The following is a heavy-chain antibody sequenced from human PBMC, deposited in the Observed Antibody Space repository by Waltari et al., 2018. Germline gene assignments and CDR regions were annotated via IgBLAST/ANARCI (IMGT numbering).Heavy chain of an antibody. CDR3: ARAEITIFGVVITPYFDY. CDR2: IYHSGST. J-gene: IGHJ4*02. D-gene: IGHD3-3*01. CDR1: GGSISSGGYY. Sequence: QVQLQESGPGLVKPSQTLSLTCTVSGGSISSGGYYWSWIRQHPGKGLEWIGYIYHSGSTYYNPSLKSRVTISVDRSKNQFSLKLSSVTAADTAVYYCARAEITIFGVVITPYFDYWGQGTLVTVSS. V-gene: IGHV4-31*03.